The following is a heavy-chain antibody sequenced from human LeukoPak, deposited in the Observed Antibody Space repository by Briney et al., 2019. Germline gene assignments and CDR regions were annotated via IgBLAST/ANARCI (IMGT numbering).Heavy chain of an antibody. Sequence: ASVKVSCKTSGGTFSSYAISWVRQAPGQGLEWMGRIIPILGIANYAQKFQGRVTITADKSTSTAYMELSSLRSEDTAVYYCARSGGGATDGSADYWGQGTLVTVSS. V-gene: IGHV1-69*04. CDR3: ARSGGGATDGSADY. J-gene: IGHJ4*02. D-gene: IGHD1-26*01. CDR1: GGTFSSYA. CDR2: IIPILGIA.